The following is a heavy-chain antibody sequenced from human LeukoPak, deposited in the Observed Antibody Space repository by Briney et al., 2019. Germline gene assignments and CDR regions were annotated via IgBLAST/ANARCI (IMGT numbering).Heavy chain of an antibody. CDR3: ARYPNYDFWSGYGADWFDP. J-gene: IGHJ5*02. D-gene: IGHD3-3*01. CDR2: IIPILGIA. Sequence: SVKVSCKASGYTFTGYYMHWVRQAPGQGLEWMGRIIPILGIANYAQKSQGRVTITADKSTSTAYMELSSLRSEDTAVYYCARYPNYDFWSGYGADWFDPWGQGTLVTVSS. V-gene: IGHV1-69*02. CDR1: GYTFTGYY.